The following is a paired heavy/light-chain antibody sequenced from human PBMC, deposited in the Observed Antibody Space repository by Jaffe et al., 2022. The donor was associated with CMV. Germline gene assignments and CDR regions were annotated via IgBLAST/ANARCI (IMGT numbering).Heavy chain of an antibody. V-gene: IGHV3-15*01. J-gene: IGHJ6*02. CDR2: IKSKTDGGTT. CDR3: TTDNRKYQLLPRSRSWILPLDTAMVDLPLTSMDV. Sequence: EVQLVESGGGLVKPGGSLRLSCAASGFTFSNAWMSWVRQAPGKGLEWVGRIKSKTDGGTTDYAAPVKGRFTISRDDSKNTLYLQMNSLKTEDTAVYYCTTDNRKYQLLPRSRSWILPLDTAMVDLPLTSMDVWGQGTTVTVSS. CDR1: GFTFSNAW. D-gene: IGHD5-18*01.
Light chain of an antibody. CDR3: NSRDSSGHQPWV. Sequence: SSELTQDPTVSVALGQTVRITCQGDSLRSYFASWYQQKPGQAPRLVIYGRNNRPSGIPDRFSATSSGNTASLTITGAQAEDEADYYCNSRDSSGHQPWVFGGGTKLTVL. V-gene: IGLV3-19*01. J-gene: IGLJ3*02. CDR2: GRN. CDR1: SLRSYF.